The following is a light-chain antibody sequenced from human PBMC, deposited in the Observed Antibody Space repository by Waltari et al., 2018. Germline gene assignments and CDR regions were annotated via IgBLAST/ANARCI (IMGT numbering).Light chain of an antibody. CDR3: QHYVNLPAT. V-gene: IGKV3-20*01. Sequence: SSRASQSLNRALAWYQQKPGQAPRLLIYNVFNRATDIPDRFSGSGSGTEFSLTISRLEPEDFAVYYCQHYVNLPATFGQGTRVEIK. CDR1: QSLNRA. CDR2: NVF. J-gene: IGKJ1*01.